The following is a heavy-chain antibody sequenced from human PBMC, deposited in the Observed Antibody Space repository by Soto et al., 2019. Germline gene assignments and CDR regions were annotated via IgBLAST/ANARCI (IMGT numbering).Heavy chain of an antibody. V-gene: IGHV3-9*01. CDR1: GFTFDDYA. J-gene: IGHJ4*02. Sequence: GGSLRLSCAASGFTFDDYAMHWVRQAPGKGLEWVSGISWNSGSIGYADSVKGRFTISRDNAKNSLYLQINSLRAEDTALYYCAKGNGRVGRYCSGGSCYSDYWGQGTLVTVSS. CDR3: AKGNGRVGRYCSGGSCYSDY. D-gene: IGHD2-15*01. CDR2: ISWNSGSI.